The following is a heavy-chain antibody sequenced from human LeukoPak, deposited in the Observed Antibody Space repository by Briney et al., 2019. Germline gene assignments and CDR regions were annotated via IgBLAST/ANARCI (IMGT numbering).Heavy chain of an antibody. V-gene: IGHV3-20*04. D-gene: IGHD3-22*01. J-gene: IGHJ3*02. CDR3: ARSAVYYYDSSGYGAAFDI. Sequence: PGGSLRLSCAASGFTFSDYYMSWIRQAPGKGLEWVSGINWNGGSTGYADSVKGRFTISRDNSKNSLYLQMNSLRAEDTALYYCARSAVYYYDSSGYGAAFDIWGQGTMVTVSS. CDR2: INWNGGST. CDR1: GFTFSDYY.